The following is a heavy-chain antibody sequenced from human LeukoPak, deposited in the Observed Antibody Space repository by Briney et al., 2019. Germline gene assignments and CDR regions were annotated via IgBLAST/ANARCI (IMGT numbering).Heavy chain of an antibody. V-gene: IGHV1-46*01. CDR2: INPSDVST. D-gene: IGHD5-18*01. CDR3: AREIGPIQLHLWGSAFDY. Sequence: ASVKVSCKASGYTFTSYYMHWVRQAPGQGLEWMGMINPSDVSTSYAQKFQGRVTMTRDMSTTTVYMELTSLRSEDTAVYYCAREIGPIQLHLWGSAFDYWGQGTLVTVSS. CDR1: GYTFTSYY. J-gene: IGHJ4*02.